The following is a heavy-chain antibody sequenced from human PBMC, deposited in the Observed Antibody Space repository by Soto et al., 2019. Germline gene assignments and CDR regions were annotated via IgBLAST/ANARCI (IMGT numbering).Heavy chain of an antibody. Sequence: SETLSLTCTVSGGSISSYYWSWFRQSPGKGLEWIGYVYYSGSTNYNPSLKSRVTISVDTSKNQFSLKLSSVTAADTAVDYCARRYSSAFDIWGQGTMVTVSS. CDR1: GGSISSYY. J-gene: IGHJ3*02. CDR3: ARRYSSAFDI. CDR2: VYYSGST. V-gene: IGHV4-59*08. D-gene: IGHD6-13*01.